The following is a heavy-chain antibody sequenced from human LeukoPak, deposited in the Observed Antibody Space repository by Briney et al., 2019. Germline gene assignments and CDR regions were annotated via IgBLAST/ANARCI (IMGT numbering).Heavy chain of an antibody. J-gene: IGHJ4*02. CDR2: IYPVDSDT. CDR1: GYSFTSYW. D-gene: IGHD2-21*02. CDR3: ARRPSVTSIYFDY. V-gene: IGHV5-51*01. Sequence: GESLKISCKGSGYSFTSYWFGWVRQMPGKGLEWMGNIYPVDSDTRYSPSFQGQVTISADKSISTAYLQWSSLKASDTAMYYCARRPSVTSIYFDYWGQGTLVTVSS.